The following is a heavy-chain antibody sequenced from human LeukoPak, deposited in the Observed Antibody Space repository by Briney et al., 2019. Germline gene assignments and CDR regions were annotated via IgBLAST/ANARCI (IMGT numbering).Heavy chain of an antibody. Sequence: GSLRLSCAASGFSVNSNYMSWIRQPPGKGLEWIGEINHSGSTNYNPSLKSRVTISIDTSKNQFSLEMSSVTAADTAVYYCARGRGARSSRWYNWFDPWGQGTLVTVSS. CDR2: INHSGST. V-gene: IGHV4-34*01. J-gene: IGHJ5*02. CDR1: GFSVNSNY. CDR3: ARGRGARSSRWYNWFDP. D-gene: IGHD6-13*01.